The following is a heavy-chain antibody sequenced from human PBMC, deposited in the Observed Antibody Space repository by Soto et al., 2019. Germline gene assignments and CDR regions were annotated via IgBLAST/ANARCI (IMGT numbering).Heavy chain of an antibody. CDR3: ARDEYDILTGYYNPDY. V-gene: IGHV1-18*01. D-gene: IGHD3-9*01. J-gene: IGHJ4*02. CDR2: ISAYNGNT. Sequence: QVQLVQSGAEVKKPGASVKVSCKASGYTFTSYGISWVRQAPGQGLEWMGWISAYNGNTNYAQKLQGRVTMTTDTXTXXAYMELRSLRSDDTAVYYCARDEYDILTGYYNPDYWGQGTLVTVSS. CDR1: GYTFTSYG.